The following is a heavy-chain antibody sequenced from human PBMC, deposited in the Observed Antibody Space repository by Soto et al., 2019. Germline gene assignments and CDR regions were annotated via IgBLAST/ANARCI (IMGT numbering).Heavy chain of an antibody. J-gene: IGHJ5*02. Sequence: QVQLVQSGAEVKKPGASVKVSCKASGYTFTSYYMHWVRQAPGQGLEWMGIINPSGGSTSYAQKFQGRVTMTRDTSTSTVYMELSSLRSEDTAVYYCARVDRSVPAAIYWFAPWGQGTLVTVSS. CDR2: INPSGGST. V-gene: IGHV1-46*01. CDR3: ARVDRSVPAAIYWFAP. D-gene: IGHD2-2*01. CDR1: GYTFTSYY.